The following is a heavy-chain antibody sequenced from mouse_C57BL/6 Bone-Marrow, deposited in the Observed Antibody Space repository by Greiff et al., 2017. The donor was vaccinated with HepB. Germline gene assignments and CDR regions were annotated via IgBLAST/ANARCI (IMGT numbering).Heavy chain of an antibody. CDR1: GYTFTGYW. Sequence: VKLVESGAELMKPGASVKLSCKATGYTFTGYWIEWVKQRPGHGLEWIGEILPGSGSTNYNEKFKGKATFTADTSSNTAYMQLSSLTTEDSAIYYCSRLDGYYVGYYAMDYWGQGTSVTVSS. CDR2: ILPGSGST. J-gene: IGHJ4*01. V-gene: IGHV1-9*01. D-gene: IGHD2-3*01. CDR3: SRLDGYYVGYYAMDY.